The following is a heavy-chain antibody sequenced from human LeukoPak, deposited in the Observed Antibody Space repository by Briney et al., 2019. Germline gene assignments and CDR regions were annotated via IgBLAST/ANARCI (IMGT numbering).Heavy chain of an antibody. D-gene: IGHD3-3*01. J-gene: IGHJ4*02. Sequence: PSETLSLTCTVSGGSIGSSSYYWGWIRQPPGKGLEWIGSIYYSGSTYYNPSLKSRVTISVDTSRNQFSLKLSSVTAADTAVYYCARLEAYWDQGTLVTVSS. CDR2: IYYSGST. CDR1: GGSIGSSSYY. V-gene: IGHV4-39*01. CDR3: ARLEAY.